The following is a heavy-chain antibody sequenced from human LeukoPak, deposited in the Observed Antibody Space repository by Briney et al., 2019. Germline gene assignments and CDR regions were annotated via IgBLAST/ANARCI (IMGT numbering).Heavy chain of an antibody. Sequence: SGPTLVKPTQTLTLTGTFSGFSLNTHRVGVGWIRQPPGKALEGLALIYWDDDKRYSPSLRTRLTITKEISKNQVVLTMTNMASVDTGTYFCVRISRSFVVASDWFFDLWGRGTLVAVSS. CDR1: GFSLNTHRVG. D-gene: IGHD2-21*01. J-gene: IGHJ2*01. V-gene: IGHV2-5*04. CDR2: IYWDDDK. CDR3: VRISRSFVVASDWFFDL.